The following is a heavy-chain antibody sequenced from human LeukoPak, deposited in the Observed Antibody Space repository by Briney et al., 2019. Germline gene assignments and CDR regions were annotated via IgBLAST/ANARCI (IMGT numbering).Heavy chain of an antibody. CDR1: GYIFTHYW. D-gene: IGHD3-10*01. J-gene: IGHJ4*02. CDR3: ARQSRDGSKTRGYYFDY. V-gene: IGHV5-51*01. CDR2: IYPADSDT. Sequence: GESLKISCQVSGYIFTHYWIGWVRQMPGKGLESMGIIYPADSDTTYSPSFQGQVTISADKSISTVYLQWSSLKASDTAMYYCARQSRDGSKTRGYYFDYWGQGTLDTVSS.